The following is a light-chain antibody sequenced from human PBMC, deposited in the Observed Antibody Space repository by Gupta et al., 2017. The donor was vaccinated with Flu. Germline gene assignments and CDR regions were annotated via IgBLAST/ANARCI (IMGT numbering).Light chain of an antibody. CDR2: AAS. Sequence: IQMTQSPSSLSASVGDRVTITCRASPGSGNSFAWYQQKPGKVPKLLIYAASTLHSGVPSRFRGSESGTDFTLTINGLQPEDVATYYCQGGT. J-gene: IGKJ1*01. CDR1: PGSGNS. CDR3: QGGT. V-gene: IGKV1-27*01.